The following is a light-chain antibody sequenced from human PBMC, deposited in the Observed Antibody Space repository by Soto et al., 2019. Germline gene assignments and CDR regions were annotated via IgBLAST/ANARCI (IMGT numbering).Light chain of an antibody. V-gene: IGKV3D-20*02. CDR3: QLRSNWLIT. J-gene: IGKJ5*01. Sequence: VLTQSTVTLSVCEGVRAILSCRASQSVSSSYLAWYQQKPGQAPRLLIYDASNRATGIPARFSGTGSGTDFTLTISSLEPEDFAVYYCQLRSNWLITFGQGTRLEIK. CDR2: DAS. CDR1: QSVSSSY.